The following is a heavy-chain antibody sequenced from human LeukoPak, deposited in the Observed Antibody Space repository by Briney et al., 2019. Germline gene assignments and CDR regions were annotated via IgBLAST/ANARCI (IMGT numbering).Heavy chain of an antibody. CDR1: GYTFTSYG. CDR2: ISAYNGNT. D-gene: IGHD3-3*01. V-gene: IGHV1-18*01. J-gene: IGHJ4*02. Sequence: ASVKVSCKASGYTFTSYGISWVRQAPGQGLEWMGWISAYNGNTNYAQKLQGRVTMTTDTSTSTAYMELRSLRSDDTAVYYCARGGITIFGVDQEYYFDYWGQGTLVTVPS. CDR3: ARGGITIFGVDQEYYFDY.